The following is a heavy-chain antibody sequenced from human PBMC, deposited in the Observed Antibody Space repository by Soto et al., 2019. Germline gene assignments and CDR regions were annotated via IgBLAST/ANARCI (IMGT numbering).Heavy chain of an antibody. J-gene: IGHJ6*03. CDR1: GFTFTNTS. V-gene: IGHV1-58*01. D-gene: IGHD6-19*01. CDR2: IVVGSGNT. Sequence: GPSVKVSCKASGFTFTNTSVQWVRQARGQRLEWIGRIVVGSGNTNYAQKFHERVTITRDMSTSTAYMELSSLRSEDTAVYYCAAESAVVLFSEGPYSYQSAISFCDKGPMGTVS. CDR3: AAESAVVLFSEGPYSYQSAISF.